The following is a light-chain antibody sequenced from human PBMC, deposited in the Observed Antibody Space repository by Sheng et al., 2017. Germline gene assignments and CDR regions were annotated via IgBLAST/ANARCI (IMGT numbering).Light chain of an antibody. CDR1: QSVSSN. CDR3: QQYNNWPWT. J-gene: IGKJ1*01. V-gene: IGKV3-15*01. Sequence: EIVMTQSPDTLSVSPGERATLSCRASQSVSSNLAWYQQKPGQAPGLLISGASTRATGIPARFSGSGSGTEFILTISSLQSEDFAVYYCQQYNNWPWTFGQGTKVEIK. CDR2: GAS.